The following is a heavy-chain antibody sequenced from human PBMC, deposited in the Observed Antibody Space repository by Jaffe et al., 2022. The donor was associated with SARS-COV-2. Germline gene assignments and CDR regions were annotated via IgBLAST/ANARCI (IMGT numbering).Heavy chain of an antibody. CDR3: AKRINSPTGFDY. J-gene: IGHJ4*02. V-gene: IGHV3-23*04. D-gene: IGHD5-18*01. CDR1: GFTFSSYA. Sequence: EVQLVESGGGLVQPGGSLRLSCAASGFTFSSYALSWVRQAPGKGLEWVSAISDSGGNTYYADSVKGRFTISRDNSRNTLYLQMNSLRAEDTAVYYCAKRINSPTGFDYWGQGTLVTVSS. CDR2: ISDSGGNT.